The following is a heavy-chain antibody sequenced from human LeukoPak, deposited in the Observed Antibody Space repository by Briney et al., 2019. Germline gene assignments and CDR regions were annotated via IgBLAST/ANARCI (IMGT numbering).Heavy chain of an antibody. Sequence: SETLSLTCTVPGGSISSYYWSWIRQPPGKGLEWVGRIYTSGRTNYNTSLKRRVTIPVDTSKNQFSLKLSSVTAADTAVYYCARGIAAAGTDYGGQGTLVTV. CDR2: IYTSGRT. D-gene: IGHD6-13*01. J-gene: IGHJ4*02. CDR1: GGSISSYY. V-gene: IGHV4-4*07. CDR3: ARGIAAAGTDY.